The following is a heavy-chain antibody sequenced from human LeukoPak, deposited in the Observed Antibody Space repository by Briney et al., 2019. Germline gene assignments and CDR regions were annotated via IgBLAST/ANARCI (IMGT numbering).Heavy chain of an antibody. D-gene: IGHD2-8*01. V-gene: IGHV1-18*01. CDR3: ARDFLGYCTNGVCSSQDY. J-gene: IGHJ4*02. CDR1: GYTFTSYG. Sequence: ASVKVSCKASGYTFTSYGISWVRQAPGQGLEWMGWISAYNGNTNYAQKLQGRVTITTDTSTSTAYMELRSLRSDDTAVYYCARDFLGYCTNGVCSSQDYWGQGTLVTVSS. CDR2: ISAYNGNT.